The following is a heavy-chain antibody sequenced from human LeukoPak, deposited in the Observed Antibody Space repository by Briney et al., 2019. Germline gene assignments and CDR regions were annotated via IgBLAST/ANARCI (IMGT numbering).Heavy chain of an antibody. CDR3: VRDDDRPDSGLDY. CDR1: GFTFSTYT. V-gene: IGHV3-23*01. Sequence: PGGSLRLSCAASGFTFSTYTLTWVRQAPGKGLEWVSIISAGGDTTYYADSVKGRFTISRDNPKNTLYLQMNSLRAEDTAVYYCVRDDDRPDSGLDYWGQGTLVTVSS. J-gene: IGHJ4*02. CDR2: ISAGGDTT. D-gene: IGHD3-22*01.